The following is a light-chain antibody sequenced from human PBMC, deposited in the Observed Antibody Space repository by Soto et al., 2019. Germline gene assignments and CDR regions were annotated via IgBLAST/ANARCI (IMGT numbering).Light chain of an antibody. Sequence: QSVLTQPPSVSGAPGQRVTISCTGSSSNIGAGYDVHWYQQLPGTAPKLLIYVNSNRPSGVPDRFSGSKSGTSASLAITGLQAEDEADYYRQAHERRLSGYVFGTGTKLTVL. CDR2: VNS. J-gene: IGLJ1*01. CDR1: SSNIGAGYD. V-gene: IGLV1-40*01. CDR3: QAHERRLSGYV.